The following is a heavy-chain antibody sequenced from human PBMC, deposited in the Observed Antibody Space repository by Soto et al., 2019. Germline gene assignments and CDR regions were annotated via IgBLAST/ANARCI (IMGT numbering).Heavy chain of an antibody. V-gene: IGHV1-46*03. D-gene: IGHD3-10*01. Sequence: GASVKVSCKASGYTITNYYMHWVRQAPGQGLEWMGIINPSGGSTTYAQKFQGRVTMTRDTSTSTVYMELSSLRSEDTAVYYCASEITMIRGVIQNWFDPWGQGTLVTVSS. CDR1: GYTITNYY. CDR2: INPSGGST. J-gene: IGHJ5*02. CDR3: ASEITMIRGVIQNWFDP.